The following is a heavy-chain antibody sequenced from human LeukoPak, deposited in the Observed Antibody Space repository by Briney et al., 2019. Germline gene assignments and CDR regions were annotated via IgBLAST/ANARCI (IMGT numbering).Heavy chain of an antibody. CDR1: GFTFSSYA. J-gene: IGHJ3*02. CDR3: ARSRHCNSTSCYIVDAFDI. Sequence: PGGSLRLSCAASGFTFSSYAMHWVRQAPGKGLEWVAVISYDGSNKYYADSVKGRFTISRDNSKNTLYLQMNSLRAEDTAVYSCARSRHCNSTSCYIVDAFDIWGQGTMVTVSS. CDR2: ISYDGSNK. D-gene: IGHD2-2*02. V-gene: IGHV3-30-3*01.